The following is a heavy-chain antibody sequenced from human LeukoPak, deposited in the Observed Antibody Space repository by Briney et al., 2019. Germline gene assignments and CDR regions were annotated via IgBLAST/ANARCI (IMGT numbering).Heavy chain of an antibody. Sequence: SETLSLTCTVSGGSISSSSYYWGWLRQPPGKGLEWIGSIYYSGSTYYNPSLKSRVTISVDTSKNQFSLKLSSVTAADTAVYYCATGPTTVTTTWGQGTLVTVSS. J-gene: IGHJ5*02. D-gene: IGHD4-17*01. V-gene: IGHV4-39*01. CDR1: GGSISSSSYY. CDR2: IYYSGST. CDR3: ATGPTTVTTT.